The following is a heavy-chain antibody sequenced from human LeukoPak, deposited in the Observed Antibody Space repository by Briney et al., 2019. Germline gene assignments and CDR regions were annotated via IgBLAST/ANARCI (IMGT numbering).Heavy chain of an antibody. CDR3: ARGVVPAATYYYYGMDV. V-gene: IGHV3-30-3*01. J-gene: IGHJ6*02. CDR1: GFTFSSYA. D-gene: IGHD2-2*01. CDR2: ISYDGSNK. Sequence: QPGGSLRLSCAASGFTFSSYAMPWVRQAPGKGLEWVAVISYDGSNKYYADSVKGRFTISRDNSKNTLYLQMNSLRAEDTAVYYCARGVVPAATYYYYGMDVWGQGTTVTVSS.